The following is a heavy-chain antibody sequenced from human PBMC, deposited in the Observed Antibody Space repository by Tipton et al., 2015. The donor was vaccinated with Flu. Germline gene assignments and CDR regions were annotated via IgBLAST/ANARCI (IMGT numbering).Heavy chain of an antibody. CDR2: INHSGST. D-gene: IGHD3-3*01. V-gene: IGHV4-34*01. J-gene: IGHJ6*02. CDR1: GGSFSGYY. CDR3: ARESPRITIFGGVMRDYYGMDV. Sequence: TLSLTCAVYGGSFSGYYWSWIRQPPGKGLEWIGEINHSGSTNYNPSLKSRVTISVDTSKNQFSLKLSSVTAADTAVYYCARESPRITIFGGVMRDYYGMDVWGQGSTVTVSS.